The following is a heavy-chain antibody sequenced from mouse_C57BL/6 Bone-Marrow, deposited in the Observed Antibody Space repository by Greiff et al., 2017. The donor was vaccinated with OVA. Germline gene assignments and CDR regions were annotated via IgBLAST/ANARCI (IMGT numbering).Heavy chain of an antibody. J-gene: IGHJ3*01. D-gene: IGHD3-3*01. Sequence: EVKLEESGGGLVQPGGSMKLSCVASGFTFSNYWMNWVRQSPEKGLEWVAQIRLKSDNYATHYAESVKGRFTISRDDSKSSVYLQMNNLRAEDTGIYYCTGGHRFAYWGQGTLVTVSA. CDR1: GFTFSNYW. V-gene: IGHV6-3*01. CDR2: IRLKSDNYAT. CDR3: TGGHRFAY.